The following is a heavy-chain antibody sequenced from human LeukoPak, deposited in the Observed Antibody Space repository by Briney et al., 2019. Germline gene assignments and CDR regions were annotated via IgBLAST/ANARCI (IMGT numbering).Heavy chain of an antibody. J-gene: IGHJ4*02. CDR1: GFTFSSYW. Sequence: GGSLRLSCAASGFTFSSYWMHWVRQAPGEGLVWVSRINTDGSSTNYADSVKGRFTISRDNAKNTLYLQMNSLRAEDTAVYYCARAERGGASLYWGQGTLVTVSS. CDR2: INTDGSST. V-gene: IGHV3-74*01. CDR3: ARAERGGASLY. D-gene: IGHD1-26*01.